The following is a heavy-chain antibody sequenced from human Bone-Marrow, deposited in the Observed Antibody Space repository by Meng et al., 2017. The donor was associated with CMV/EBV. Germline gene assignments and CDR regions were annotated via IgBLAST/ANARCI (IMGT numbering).Heavy chain of an antibody. V-gene: IGHV3-21*01. D-gene: IGHD6-13*01. Sequence: GESLKISCAASGFTFSNAWMSWVRQAPGKGLEWVSSISSSSSYIYYADSVKGRFTISRDNAKNSLYLQMNSLRAEDTAVYYCAREYSSSWRIYFDYWGQGTLVTVSS. J-gene: IGHJ4*02. CDR2: ISSSSSYI. CDR3: AREYSSSWRIYFDY. CDR1: GFTFSNAW.